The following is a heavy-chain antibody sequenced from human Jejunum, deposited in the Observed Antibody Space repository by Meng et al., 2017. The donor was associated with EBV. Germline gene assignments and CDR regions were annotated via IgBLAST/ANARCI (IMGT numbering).Heavy chain of an antibody. CDR3: ARLGGYASGTYYPIDP. CDR1: GGSFSDYY. D-gene: IGHD3-10*01. V-gene: IGHV4-34*01. CDR2: INHGGGA. J-gene: IGHJ5*02. Sequence: HVQLRQWGAGLLKPSETLSLTCAVYGGSFSDYYWTWIRQPPGKGLEWIGEINHGGGAIYNPSLKSRVTISVDTSKNQFSLKLSSVTAADTAVYYCARLGGYASGTYYPIDPWGQGTLVTVSS.